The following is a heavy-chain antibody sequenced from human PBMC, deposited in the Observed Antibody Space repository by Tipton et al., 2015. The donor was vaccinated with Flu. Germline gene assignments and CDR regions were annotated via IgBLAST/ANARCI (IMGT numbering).Heavy chain of an antibody. CDR3: AGDSYLRSCTTASCVGLDV. CDR2: IYTSGGI. D-gene: IGHD2-2*01. CDR1: GDSITNDNYY. V-gene: IGHV4-61*02. J-gene: IGHJ6*02. Sequence: TLSLTCTVSGDSITNDNYYWTRIRQPAGRGLEWIGRIYTSGGIDYNPSLRSRVTISVDTSRHLLSLTLSSVTAADTAIYYCAGDSYLRSCTTASCVGLDVWGPGTTVTVSS.